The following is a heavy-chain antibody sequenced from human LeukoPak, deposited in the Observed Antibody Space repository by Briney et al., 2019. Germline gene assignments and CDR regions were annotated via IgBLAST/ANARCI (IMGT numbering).Heavy chain of an antibody. V-gene: IGHV1-18*01. D-gene: IGHD3-22*01. J-gene: IGHJ4*02. CDR2: ISAYNGNT. Sequence: PGAPVKVSCKASGYTFTSYGISWVRQAPGQGLEWMGWISAYNGNTNYAQKFQGRVTMTRDTSISTAYMELSRLRSDDTAVYYCARDGDYYDSSGPDYWGQGTLVTVSS. CDR3: ARDGDYYDSSGPDY. CDR1: GYTFTSYG.